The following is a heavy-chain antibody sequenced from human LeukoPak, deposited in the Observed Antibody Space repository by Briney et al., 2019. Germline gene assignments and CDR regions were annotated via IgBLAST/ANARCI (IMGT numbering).Heavy chain of an antibody. CDR1: GYTFTGYY. CDR3: ARDSSIRWPEAFDI. D-gene: IGHD4-23*01. J-gene: IGHJ3*02. Sequence: GASVKVSCKASGYTFTGYYMHWVRQAPGQGLEWMGWINPNSGGTNYAQKFQGRVTMTRDTSISTAYMELSRLRSDDTAVYYCARDSSIRWPEAFDIWGQGTMVTVSS. CDR2: INPNSGGT. V-gene: IGHV1-2*02.